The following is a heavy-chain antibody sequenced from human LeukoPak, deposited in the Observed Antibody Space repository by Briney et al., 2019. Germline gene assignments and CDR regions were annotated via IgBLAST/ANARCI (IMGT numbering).Heavy chain of an antibody. V-gene: IGHV1-69*06. CDR2: IIPIFGTT. Sequence: GASVKVSCKASGGTFISYAISWVRQAPGQGLEWMGGIIPIFGTTNYAQKFQGRVTLTADKSTSTAYMQLSSLRSEDTAVYYCARARYSGSPYDYYYYMDVWGKGTTVTVSS. D-gene: IGHD1-26*01. CDR1: GGTFISYA. J-gene: IGHJ6*03. CDR3: ARARYSGSPYDYYYYMDV.